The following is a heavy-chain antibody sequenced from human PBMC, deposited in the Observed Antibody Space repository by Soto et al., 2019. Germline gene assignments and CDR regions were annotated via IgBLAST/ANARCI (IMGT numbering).Heavy chain of an antibody. D-gene: IGHD3-10*01. V-gene: IGHV3-74*01. CDR3: TRSDYYGSGSYIYYYGMDV. CDR2: ISNDGSST. J-gene: IGHJ6*02. Sequence: EVQLVESGGGLVQPGGSLRLSCAASGFTFRSYWGHWVRQVPGKGLVWVSRISNDGSSTSYADSVKGRFTIYRDNAKNTLYLQMNSLRAEDTAVYYCTRSDYYGSGSYIYYYGMDVWGQGTTVTVSS. CDR1: GFTFRSYW.